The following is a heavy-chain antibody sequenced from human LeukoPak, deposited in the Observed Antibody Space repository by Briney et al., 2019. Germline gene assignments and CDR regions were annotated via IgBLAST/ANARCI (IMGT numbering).Heavy chain of an antibody. CDR1: GYTFTGYY. CDR3: ARGEYSRYSYGTDFDY. Sequence: ASVTVSCKASGYTFTGYYMHWVRQAPGQGLEWMGWINPNSGGTNYAQKFQGRVTMTRDMSISTAYMELSRLRSDDTAVYYCARGEYSRYSYGTDFDYWGQGTLVTVSS. D-gene: IGHD5-18*01. CDR2: INPNSGGT. J-gene: IGHJ4*02. V-gene: IGHV1-2*02.